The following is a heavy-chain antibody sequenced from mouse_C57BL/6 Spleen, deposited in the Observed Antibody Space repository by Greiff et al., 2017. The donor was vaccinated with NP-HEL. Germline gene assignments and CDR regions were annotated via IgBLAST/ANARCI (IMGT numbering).Heavy chain of an antibody. D-gene: IGHD2-2*01. CDR3: ARSGLVTTKANAWFAY. CDR1: GYTFTSYG. Sequence: QVQLKQSGAELARPGASVKLSCKASGYTFTSYGISWVKQRTGQGLEWIGEIYPRSGNTYYNEKFKGKATLTADKSSSTAYMELRSLTSEDSAVYFCARSGLVTTKANAWFAYWGQGTLVTVSA. J-gene: IGHJ3*01. CDR2: IYPRSGNT. V-gene: IGHV1-81*01.